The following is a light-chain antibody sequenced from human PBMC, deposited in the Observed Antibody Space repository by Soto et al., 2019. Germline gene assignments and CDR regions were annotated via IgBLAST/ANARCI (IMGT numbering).Light chain of an antibody. V-gene: IGKV4-1*01. CDR2: WAS. CDR1: QSVLYSSDNKNY. Sequence: DIVMTQSPDSLAVSLGERTTINCKSSQSVLYSSDNKNYLAWYQQKPGQPPKLLIYWASTRDSGVPDRFSGSGSGADFTLTISNLQAEDVAVYYCQQYYTTLSFGGGTKVEI. J-gene: IGKJ4*01. CDR3: QQYYTTLS.